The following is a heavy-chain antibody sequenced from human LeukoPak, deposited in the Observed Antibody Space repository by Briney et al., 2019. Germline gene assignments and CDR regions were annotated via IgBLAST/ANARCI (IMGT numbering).Heavy chain of an antibody. D-gene: IGHD4-17*01. Sequence: PGESLKISCQTSGYDFSGKWIGWVRQMPGKGLEGMGGIYPSDSITRYSPSFQGHVSISVDTSINTAYLQWASLRPSDTAMYFCARLAPDYADYWFDPWGQGTLVTVSS. CDR3: ARLAPDYADYWFDP. V-gene: IGHV5-51*01. CDR1: GYDFSGKW. J-gene: IGHJ5*02. CDR2: IYPSDSIT.